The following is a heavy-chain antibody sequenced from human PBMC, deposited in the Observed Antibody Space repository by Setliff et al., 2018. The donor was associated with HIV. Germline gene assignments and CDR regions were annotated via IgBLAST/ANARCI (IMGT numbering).Heavy chain of an antibody. D-gene: IGHD6-13*01. Sequence: GGSLRLSCAASGFTFSSYEMNWVRQAPGKGLEWVSYISSSGSVIYYADSVKGRFTISRDNSKNTLYLQMNSLRAEDTAVYYCAKAPGLTSSWAIDYWGQGTLVTVSS. CDR2: ISSSGSVI. CDR3: AKAPGLTSSWAIDY. J-gene: IGHJ4*02. V-gene: IGHV3-48*03. CDR1: GFTFSSYE.